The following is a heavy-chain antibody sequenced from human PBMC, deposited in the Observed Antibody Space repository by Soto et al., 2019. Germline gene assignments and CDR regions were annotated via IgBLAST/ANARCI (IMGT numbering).Heavy chain of an antibody. CDR1: GYPFSTHA. Sequence: GSGKVCFKSSGYPFSTHAMHLVRQAPGQSLEWMGWINGGTGQTKHSHRFQDRVTITRDTSASTAYMELSSLRSEDTAVYYCARRKGMEENYYYYGLDIWGQGTTVTVSS. CDR3: ARRKGMEENYYYYGLDI. D-gene: IGHD1-1*01. CDR2: INGGTGQT. J-gene: IGHJ6*01. V-gene: IGHV1-3*01.